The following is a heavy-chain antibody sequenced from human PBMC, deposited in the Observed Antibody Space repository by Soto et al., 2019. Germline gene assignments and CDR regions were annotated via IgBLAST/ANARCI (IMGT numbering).Heavy chain of an antibody. Sequence: SETLSLTCTVSGGSISSYYWSWIRQPPGKGLEWIGYIYYSGSTNYNPSLKSRVTISVDTSKNQFSLKLSSVTAADTAVYYCARDLPSYGEYYGMDVWGQGTTVTVSS. D-gene: IGHD4-17*01. CDR3: ARDLPSYGEYYGMDV. CDR1: GGSISSYY. J-gene: IGHJ6*02. CDR2: IYYSGST. V-gene: IGHV4-59*01.